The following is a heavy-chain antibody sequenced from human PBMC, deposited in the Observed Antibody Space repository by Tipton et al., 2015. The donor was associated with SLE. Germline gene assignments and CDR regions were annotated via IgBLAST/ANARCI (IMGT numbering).Heavy chain of an antibody. V-gene: IGHV4-61*09. Sequence: TLSLTCTVSGGSISGGSYYWGWFRQPAGMGLEWNGHIYTSGSTNYNPSLKSRATISVDTSKNQFSLKLSSVTAAYTAVYYCAISAGRSFDPWGQGTLVTASS. D-gene: IGHD6-13*01. CDR3: AISAGRSFDP. CDR2: IYTSGST. CDR1: GGSISGGSYY. J-gene: IGHJ5*02.